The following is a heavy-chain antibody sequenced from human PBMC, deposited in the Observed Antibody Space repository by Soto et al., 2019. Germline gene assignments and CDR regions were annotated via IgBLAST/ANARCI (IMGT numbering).Heavy chain of an antibody. Sequence: ASVKVSCKASGYTFTGYYMHWVRQAPGQGLEWMGWINPNSGGTNYAQKFQGRVTMTRDTSISTAYMELSRLRSDDTAVYYCARDTVAVPGPPHSRYYYYGLDVWGQGTTVTVSS. CDR2: INPNSGGT. CDR3: ARDTVAVPGPPHSRYYYYGLDV. D-gene: IGHD6-19*01. CDR1: GYTFTGYY. V-gene: IGHV1-2*02. J-gene: IGHJ6*02.